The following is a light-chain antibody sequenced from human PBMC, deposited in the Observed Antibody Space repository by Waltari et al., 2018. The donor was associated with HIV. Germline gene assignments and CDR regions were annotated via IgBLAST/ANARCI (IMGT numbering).Light chain of an antibody. Sequence: QSGLTQPPSLSGTPGQRLTIPCSGNNSNIGRNYVFWYRQVPGTAPSLLVYRNEPGPPGCVDPFAGSRSGASASLVIGGLRVEDEADYYCASWDDGLGGHVFGGGTTVSV. CDR1: NSNIGRNY. V-gene: IGLV1-47*01. CDR2: RNE. CDR3: ASWDDGLGGHV. J-gene: IGLJ1*01.